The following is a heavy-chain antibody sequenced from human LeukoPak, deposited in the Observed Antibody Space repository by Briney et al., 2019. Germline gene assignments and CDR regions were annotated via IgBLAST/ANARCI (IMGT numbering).Heavy chain of an antibody. CDR1: GYTFTSYG. CDR3: ARDRRDYYGSGSYYNVVNY. D-gene: IGHD3-10*01. V-gene: IGHV1-2*02. Sequence: GASVKVSCKASGYTFTSYGISWVRQAPGQGLEWMGWINPNSGGTNYAQKFRGRVTMTRDTSISTAYMELSRLRSDDTAVYYCARDRRDYYGSGSYYNVVNYWGQGTLVTVSS. CDR2: INPNSGGT. J-gene: IGHJ4*02.